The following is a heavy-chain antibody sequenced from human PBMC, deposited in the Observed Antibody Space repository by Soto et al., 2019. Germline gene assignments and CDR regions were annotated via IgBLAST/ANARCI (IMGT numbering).Heavy chain of an antibody. Sequence: GGSLRLSCAASGFTFSSYSMNWVRQAPGKGLEWVSSISSSSSYIYYADSVKGRFTISRDNAKNSLYLQMNSLRAEDTAVYYCARDATMITFGGVPGYYYYGMDVWGQGTTFTVPS. CDR3: ARDATMITFGGVPGYYYYGMDV. D-gene: IGHD3-16*01. CDR2: ISSSSSYI. CDR1: GFTFSSYS. V-gene: IGHV3-21*01. J-gene: IGHJ6*02.